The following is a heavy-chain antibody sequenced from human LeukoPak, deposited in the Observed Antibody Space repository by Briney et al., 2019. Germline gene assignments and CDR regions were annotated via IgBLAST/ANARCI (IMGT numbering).Heavy chain of an antibody. V-gene: IGHV1-46*01. J-gene: IGHJ6*03. Sequence: ASAKVSCKASGDTFTNYYIHSVLQAPGQGREWMGIINPGGRSTSYAQKLQGRVTMTTDTSTSTAYMELRSLRSDDTAVYYCARVDPDLYYDILTGYPPYYMDVWGKGTTVTVSS. D-gene: IGHD3-9*01. CDR2: INPGGRST. CDR3: ARVDPDLYYDILTGYPPYYMDV. CDR1: GDTFTNYY.